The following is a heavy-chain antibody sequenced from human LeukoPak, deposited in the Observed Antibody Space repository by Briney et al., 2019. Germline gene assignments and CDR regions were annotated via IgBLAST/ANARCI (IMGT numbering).Heavy chain of an antibody. Sequence: GGSLRLSCAASGFTFSSYAMSWVRQAPGKGLEWVSSISSSSSYIYYADSVKGRFTISRDNAKNSLYLQMNSLRAEDTAVYYCARVPDTSYYDFWSGPPGAFDIWGQGTMVTVSS. J-gene: IGHJ3*02. D-gene: IGHD3-3*01. V-gene: IGHV3-21*01. CDR2: ISSSSSYI. CDR1: GFTFSSYA. CDR3: ARVPDTSYYDFWSGPPGAFDI.